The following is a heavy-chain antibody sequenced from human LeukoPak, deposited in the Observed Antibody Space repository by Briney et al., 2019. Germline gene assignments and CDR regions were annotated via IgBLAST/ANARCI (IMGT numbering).Heavy chain of an antibody. CDR2: ISGSTTYT. Sequence: GGSLRLSCAASGFTFSDYYMSWIRQPPGKGLEWVSYISGSTTYTNYADSVRGRFTISRDSSKNALYLQMNSVRAEDTAVYYCARDREVVAFDIWGQGTMVTVSS. D-gene: IGHD2-15*01. V-gene: IGHV3-11*06. CDR3: ARDREVVAFDI. CDR1: GFTFSDYY. J-gene: IGHJ3*02.